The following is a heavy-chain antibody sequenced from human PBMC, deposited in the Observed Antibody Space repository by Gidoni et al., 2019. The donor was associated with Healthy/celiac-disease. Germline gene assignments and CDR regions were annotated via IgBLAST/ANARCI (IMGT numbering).Heavy chain of an antibody. CDR3: ARGYSYGSYYYYYYMDV. Sequence: QVQLQESGPGLVKPSETLSLTCTVSGGSISRYYWSWIRQPPGKGLEWIGYIYYIGSTNYNPALKSRVTISVDTSKSQFSLKLSSVTAADTAVYYCARGYSYGSYYYYYYMDVWGKGTTVTVSS. CDR2: IYYIGST. V-gene: IGHV4-59*08. D-gene: IGHD5-18*01. CDR1: GGSISRYY. J-gene: IGHJ6*03.